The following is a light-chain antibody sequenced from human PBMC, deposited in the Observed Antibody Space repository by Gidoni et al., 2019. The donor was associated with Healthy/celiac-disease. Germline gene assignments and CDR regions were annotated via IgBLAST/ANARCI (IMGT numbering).Light chain of an antibody. CDR1: QSVSSSY. V-gene: IGKV3-20*01. J-gene: IGKJ2*03. CDR2: GAS. CDR3: QRYGSSPGYS. Sequence: ELVLTQSPGTLSSSPGKRATLSCRASQSVSSSYLAWYQQKPGQAPRLLIYGASSRATGIPDRFSGCGSGTDFTLTISRLGPGDFAVYYCQRYGSSPGYSFGQGTKLVIK.